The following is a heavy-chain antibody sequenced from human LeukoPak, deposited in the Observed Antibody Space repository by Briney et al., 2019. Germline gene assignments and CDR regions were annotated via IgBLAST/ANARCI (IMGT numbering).Heavy chain of an antibody. CDR2: ISKDGNDK. CDR1: GFTFRTYA. V-gene: IGHV3-30*14. Sequence: GGSLRLSCAASGFTFRTYAMHWVRQPPGKGLEWVAVISKDGNDKYYADSVKGRCTISRDNSKNTLYLQMNSLRAEDTAIYYCMTAAGYNFGQYWGQGTLVTVSS. J-gene: IGHJ4*02. D-gene: IGHD5-18*01. CDR3: MTAAGYNFGQY.